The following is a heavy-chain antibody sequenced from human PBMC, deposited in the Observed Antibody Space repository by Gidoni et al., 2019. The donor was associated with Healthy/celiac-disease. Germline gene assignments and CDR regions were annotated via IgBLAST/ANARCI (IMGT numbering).Heavy chain of an antibody. CDR2: INHSGST. V-gene: IGHV4-34*01. CDR1: GGSFRGYY. D-gene: IGHD5-18*01. Sequence: QVQLQQWGAGLLKPSETLSLTCAVYGGSFRGYYWSWIRQPPGKGLEWIGEINHSGSTNYNPSLKSRVTISVDTSKNQFSLKLSSVTAADTAVYYCARVRVPGYNYGFPFDYWGQGTLVTVSS. CDR3: ARVRVPGYNYGFPFDY. J-gene: IGHJ4*02.